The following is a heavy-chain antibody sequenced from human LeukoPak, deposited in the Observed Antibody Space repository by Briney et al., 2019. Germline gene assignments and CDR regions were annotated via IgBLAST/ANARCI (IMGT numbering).Heavy chain of an antibody. CDR2: INTDGSTI. CDR1: GFSFSYYE. CDR3: AKYNLLLIVGALFDP. J-gene: IGHJ5*02. V-gene: IGHV3-48*03. D-gene: IGHD1-26*01. Sequence: PGGSLRLSCAASGFSFSYYEMNWVRQAPGKGLEWISYINTDGSTIYEADSVKGRFTISRDNAKNSLYLQMNSLRAEDTAMYYCAKYNLLLIVGALFDPCGQGTLVTVSS.